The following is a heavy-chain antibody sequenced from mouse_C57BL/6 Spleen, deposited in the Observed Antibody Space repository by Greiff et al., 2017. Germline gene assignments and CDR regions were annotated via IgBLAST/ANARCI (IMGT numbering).Heavy chain of an antibody. D-gene: IGHD2-5*01. J-gene: IGHJ2*01. Sequence: EVQLQESGAELVKPGASVKLSCTASGFNIKDYYMHWVKQRTEQGLAWIGRIDPEDGATKSAPKFQGKATITADTSSNTAYLQLSSLTSEDTAVYYCARRGPYYSNYEYFDYWGQGTTLTVSS. CDR2: IDPEDGAT. CDR3: ARRGPYYSNYEYFDY. CDR1: GFNIKDYY. V-gene: IGHV14-2*01.